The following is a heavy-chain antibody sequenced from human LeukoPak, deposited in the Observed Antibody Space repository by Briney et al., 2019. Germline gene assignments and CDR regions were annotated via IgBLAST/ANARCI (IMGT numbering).Heavy chain of an antibody. Sequence: GGSLRLSCAASGFTFSSYAMHWVRQAPGKGLEWVAVISYDGSNKYYADSVKGRFTISRDNSKNTLYLQMNSLRAEDTAVYYCASDRIDDTAGGGFDPWGQGTLVTVSS. CDR3: ASDRIDDTAGGGFDP. J-gene: IGHJ5*02. CDR2: ISYDGSNK. CDR1: GFTFSSYA. D-gene: IGHD5-18*01. V-gene: IGHV3-30-3*01.